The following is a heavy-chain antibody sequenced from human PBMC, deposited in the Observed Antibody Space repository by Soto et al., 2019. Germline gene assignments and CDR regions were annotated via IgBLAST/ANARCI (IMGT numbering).Heavy chain of an antibody. Sequence: ASVKVSCKVSGYTLTELSMHWVRQAPGKGLEWMGGFDPEDGETIYAQKFQGRVTMTEDTSTDTAYMELSSLRSEDTAVYYCATDYCSGGSCYANFDYWGQGTLVTVSS. V-gene: IGHV1-24*01. CDR1: GYTLTELS. CDR3: ATDYCSGGSCYANFDY. D-gene: IGHD2-15*01. J-gene: IGHJ4*02. CDR2: FDPEDGET.